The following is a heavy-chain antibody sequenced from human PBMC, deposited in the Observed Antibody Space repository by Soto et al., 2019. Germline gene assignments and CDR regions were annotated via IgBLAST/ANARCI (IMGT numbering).Heavy chain of an antibody. V-gene: IGHV2-5*02. CDR1: GFSLGTCGVG. CDR3: ARDSSGWYGFDY. Sequence: QITLKESGPTLVKPTQTLTLTCTFSGFSLGTCGVGVGWIRQPPGKALEWLALIYWDDDKRYSPSLKSRLTIXKXXSRNQVVLTMANMDPVDSATYYCARDSSGWYGFDYWGQGMLVTVTS. D-gene: IGHD6-19*01. CDR2: IYWDDDK. J-gene: IGHJ4*02.